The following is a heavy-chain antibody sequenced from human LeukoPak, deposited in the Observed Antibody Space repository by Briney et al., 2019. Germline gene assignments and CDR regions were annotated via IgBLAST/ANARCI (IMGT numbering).Heavy chain of an antibody. Sequence: GESLKISCKGSGYSFTSYWIGWVRQMPGKGLEWMGIIYPGDSDTRYSPSFQGQVTISADKSNSTAYLQWSSLKASDTAMYYCARGRGYCSGGSCYYFDYWGQGTLVTVSS. CDR2: IYPGDSDT. CDR3: ARGRGYCSGGSCYYFDY. V-gene: IGHV5-51*01. J-gene: IGHJ4*02. CDR1: GYSFTSYW. D-gene: IGHD2-15*01.